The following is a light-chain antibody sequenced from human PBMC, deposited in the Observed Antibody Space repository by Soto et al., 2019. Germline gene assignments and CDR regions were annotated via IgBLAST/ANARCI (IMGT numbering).Light chain of an antibody. CDR3: AVWDDSLNGRV. CDR2: NSN. Sequence: QSVLTQPPSASGTPGQRVTISCSGSSSNIGSHTVNWYQQLPGTAPKLLIYNSNQRPSGVPDRFSGSKSGTSASLAISGLQSEDEADYYCAVWDDSLNGRVFGGGTKVTVL. J-gene: IGLJ3*02. V-gene: IGLV1-44*01. CDR1: SSNIGSHT.